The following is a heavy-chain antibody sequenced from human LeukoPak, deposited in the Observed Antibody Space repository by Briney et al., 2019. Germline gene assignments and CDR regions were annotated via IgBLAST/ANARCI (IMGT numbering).Heavy chain of an antibody. J-gene: IGHJ4*02. CDR1: GYSISSGYY. V-gene: IGHV4-38-2*02. CDR3: ARTSRDGYNRLDY. CDR2: IYYSGST. D-gene: IGHD5-24*01. Sequence: SETLSLTCTVSGYSISSGYYWGWIRQPPGKGLERIGYIYYSGSTYYNPSLKSRVTISVDTSKNQFSLKLSSVTAADTAVYYCARTSRDGYNRLDYWGQGTLVTVSS.